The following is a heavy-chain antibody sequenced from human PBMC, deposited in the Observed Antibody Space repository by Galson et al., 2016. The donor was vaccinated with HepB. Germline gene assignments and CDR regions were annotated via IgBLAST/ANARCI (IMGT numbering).Heavy chain of an antibody. D-gene: IGHD3-10*01. V-gene: IGHV3-11*03. Sequence: SLRLSCAASGFTFSDYYMSWIRQAPGTGLQWVAFISTTSSHTNYADSVKGRFTISRDNAKNAVYLQMNSLRAEDTAMYYCANQNYNSGADYWGQGTLVTVSS. CDR1: GFTFSDYY. CDR3: ANQNYNSGADY. J-gene: IGHJ4*02. CDR2: ISTTSSHT.